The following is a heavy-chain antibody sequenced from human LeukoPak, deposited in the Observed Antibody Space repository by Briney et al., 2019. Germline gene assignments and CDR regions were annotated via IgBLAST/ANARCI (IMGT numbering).Heavy chain of an antibody. CDR1: GFTLSTYD. CDR3: ARYSGSYYSGLDY. J-gene: IGHJ4*02. CDR2: ISSSSSNI. V-gene: IGHV3-21*06. D-gene: IGHD1-26*01. Sequence: GGSLRLSCAASGFTLSTYDMHWVRQAPGKGLEWVSYISSSSSNIYDADSMKGRFTLSRDNTKNSLYLQMNSLRDEDTAVYYCARYSGSYYSGLDYWGQGTLVTVSS.